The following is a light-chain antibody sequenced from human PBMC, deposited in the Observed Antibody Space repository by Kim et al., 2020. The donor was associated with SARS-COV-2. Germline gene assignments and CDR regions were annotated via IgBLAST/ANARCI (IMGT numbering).Light chain of an antibody. Sequence: GQSVTISCTGTSSDVGNYDYVSWYQQQPGKAPKLMIYEINKPPSGVPDRFSGSKSGNTASLTVSGLQTEDEADYYCNSYAGSNNWVFGGGTQLTVL. CDR1: SSDVGNYDY. CDR2: EIN. CDR3: NSYAGSNNWV. J-gene: IGLJ7*01. V-gene: IGLV2-8*01.